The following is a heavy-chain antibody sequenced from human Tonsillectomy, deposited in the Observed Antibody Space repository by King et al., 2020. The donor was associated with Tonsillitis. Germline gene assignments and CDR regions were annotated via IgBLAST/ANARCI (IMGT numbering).Heavy chain of an antibody. CDR2: ISGSGGST. CDR3: AKDQKRGLWFGELNFYYYGMDV. J-gene: IGHJ6*02. CDR1: GFTFSSYA. Sequence: VQLVESGGGLVQPGGSLRLSCAASGFTFSSYAMSWVRQAPGKGLEWVSAISGSGGSTYYADSVKGRFTISRDNSKNTLYLQMNSLRAEDTAVYYCAKDQKRGLWFGELNFYYYGMDVWGQGTTVTVSS. D-gene: IGHD3-10*01. V-gene: IGHV3-23*04.